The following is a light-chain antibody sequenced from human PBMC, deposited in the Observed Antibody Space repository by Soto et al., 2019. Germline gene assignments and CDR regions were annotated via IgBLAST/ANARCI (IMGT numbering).Light chain of an antibody. V-gene: IGKV2-28*01. Sequence: DIVMTQSPLSLSVTPGEPASIYCRSSESLLHSNGYTYLDWYLQRPGQSRQLLICLGSYRASGVPDRFSGSGSGTDFTLKISRVEAEDAGLYYCMQARQTPKTFGQGTKLEI. CDR3: MQARQTPKT. CDR2: LGS. J-gene: IGKJ2*01. CDR1: ESLLHSNGYTY.